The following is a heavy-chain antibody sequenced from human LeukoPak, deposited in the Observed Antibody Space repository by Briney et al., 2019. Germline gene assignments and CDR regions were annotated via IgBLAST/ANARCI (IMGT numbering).Heavy chain of an antibody. V-gene: IGHV4-59*08. D-gene: IGHD3-10*01. CDR2: FYYSGST. J-gene: IGHJ6*03. Sequence: SETLSLTCTVSGGSISSYYWSWIRQPPGKGLEWIGYFYYSGSTNYNPSLKSRVTISVDTSKTQFSLKLSSVTAADTAVYYCARIVRGSGSYYYYYYYIDVWGKGTTVTISS. CDR3: ARIVRGSGSYYYYYYYIDV. CDR1: GGSISSYY.